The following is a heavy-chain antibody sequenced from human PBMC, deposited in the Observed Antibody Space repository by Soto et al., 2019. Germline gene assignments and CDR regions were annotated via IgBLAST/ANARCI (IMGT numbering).Heavy chain of an antibody. CDR2: ISGSGGST. J-gene: IGHJ5*02. Sequence: QPGGSLRLSCAASGFTFSSYAMSWVRQAPGKGLEWVSAISGSGGSTYYADSVKGRFTISRDNSKNTLYLQMNSLRAEDTAVYYCAKDRYDFWSGYYNPNWFDPWGQGTLVTVSS. CDR3: AKDRYDFWSGYYNPNWFDP. CDR1: GFTFSSYA. D-gene: IGHD3-3*01. V-gene: IGHV3-23*01.